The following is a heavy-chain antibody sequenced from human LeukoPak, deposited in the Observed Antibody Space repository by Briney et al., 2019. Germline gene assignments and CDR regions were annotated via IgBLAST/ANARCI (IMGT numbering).Heavy chain of an antibody. CDR3: ARDLFLTIFGVARYYCYGMDV. CDR1: GFTFSSYA. Sequence: PGGSLRLSCAASGFTFSSYAMSWVRQAPGKGLEWVSGISGSGVSTYYADSVKGRFTISRDNAKNSLYLQMNSLRAEDTAVYYCARDLFLTIFGVARYYCYGMDVWGQGTTVTVSS. J-gene: IGHJ6*02. D-gene: IGHD3-3*01. CDR2: ISGSGVST. V-gene: IGHV3-23*01.